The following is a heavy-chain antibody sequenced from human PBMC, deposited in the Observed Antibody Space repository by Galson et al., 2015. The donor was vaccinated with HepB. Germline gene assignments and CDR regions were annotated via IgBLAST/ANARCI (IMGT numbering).Heavy chain of an antibody. V-gene: IGHV3-21*01. CDR3: ARDSYDFWSGYYTPIDY. CDR2: ISSSSSYI. CDR1: GFTFSSYS. Sequence: SLRLSCAASGFTFSSYSMNWVRQAPGKGLEWVSSISSSSSYIYYADSVKGRFTISRDNAKNSLYLQMNSLRAEDTAVYYCARDSYDFWSGYYTPIDYWGQGTLVTVSS. D-gene: IGHD3-3*01. J-gene: IGHJ4*02.